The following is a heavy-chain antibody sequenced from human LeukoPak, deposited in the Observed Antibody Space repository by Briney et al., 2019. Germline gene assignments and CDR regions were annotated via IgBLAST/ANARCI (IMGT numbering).Heavy chain of an antibody. Sequence: GGSLRLSCAASGFTFNNYYIHWVRQAPGKGLVWVSRINGVGTATIYADSVKGRFAISRDNAMNSLHLQMNSLRDEDTAMYYCARSVEGAFDFWGQGTLVTVSS. J-gene: IGHJ4*02. V-gene: IGHV3-74*01. CDR3: ARSVEGAFDF. CDR1: GFTFNNYY. D-gene: IGHD6-19*01. CDR2: INGVGTAT.